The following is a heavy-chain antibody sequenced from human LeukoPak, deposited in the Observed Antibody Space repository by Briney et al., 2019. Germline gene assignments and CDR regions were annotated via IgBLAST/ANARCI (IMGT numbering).Heavy chain of an antibody. Sequence: QTGGPLRLSCAASGFTFSSYGMHWLRQTPGKGLEGVTVISYDGSNKYYTDSVKGRFTISRDSAMDAQYLPMNSLRPEDTAGYFCAKDKYDTSGIFDYWGQGTLVTVSS. CDR2: ISYDGSNK. D-gene: IGHD3-22*01. CDR1: GFTFSSYG. J-gene: IGHJ4*02. CDR3: AKDKYDTSGIFDY. V-gene: IGHV3-30*18.